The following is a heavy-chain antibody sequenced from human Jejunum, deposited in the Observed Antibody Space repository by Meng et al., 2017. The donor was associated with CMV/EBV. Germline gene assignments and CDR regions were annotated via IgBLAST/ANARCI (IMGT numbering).Heavy chain of an antibody. CDR2: IARRGGTDI. CDR3: AGPRSSYGGLFHY. D-gene: IGHD4-23*01. Sequence: SGFTLSDYYMSWIRQAPGKGLEWVSYIARRGGTDIYYADYVKGRFTVYRDNAKDALYLQLNNLRAEDTDVYYCAGPRSSYGGLFHYWGQGTLVTVSS. J-gene: IGHJ4*02. V-gene: IGHV3-11*01. CDR1: GFTLSDYY.